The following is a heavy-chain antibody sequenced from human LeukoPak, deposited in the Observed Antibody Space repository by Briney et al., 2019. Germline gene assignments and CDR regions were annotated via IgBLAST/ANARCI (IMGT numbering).Heavy chain of an antibody. CDR1: GYTFTSYG. CDR3: ARVGLSGYSGYEFFDY. Sequence: ASVKVSCKASGYTFTSYGISWVRQAPGQGLEWMGWISAYNGNTNYAQKLQGRVTMTTDTSTSTAYMELRSLRSDDTAVYHCARVGLSGYSGYEFFDYWGQGTLVTVSS. D-gene: IGHD5-12*01. CDR2: ISAYNGNT. V-gene: IGHV1-18*01. J-gene: IGHJ4*02.